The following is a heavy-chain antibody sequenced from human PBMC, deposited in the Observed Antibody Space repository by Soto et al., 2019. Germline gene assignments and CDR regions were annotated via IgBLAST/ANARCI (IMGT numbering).Heavy chain of an antibody. V-gene: IGHV4-34*01. CDR1: GGSFSGYY. D-gene: IGHD6-6*01. Sequence: PSETLSLTCAVYGGSFSGYYWSWIRQPPGKGLEWIGEINHSGSTNYNPSLKSRVTISVDTSKNQFSLKLSSVTAADTAVYYCARGTILAARPTRRYGMDVWGQGTTVTVSS. J-gene: IGHJ6*02. CDR2: INHSGST. CDR3: ARGTILAARPTRRYGMDV.